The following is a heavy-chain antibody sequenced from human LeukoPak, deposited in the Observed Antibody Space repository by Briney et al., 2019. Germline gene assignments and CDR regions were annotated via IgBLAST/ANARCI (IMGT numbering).Heavy chain of an antibody. D-gene: IGHD4-17*01. CDR1: GYPFNNYD. Sequence: ASVKVSCKASGYPFNNYDINWVRQATGQGLEWMGWMNTHSGKTGYAQNFQGRVTMTRDTSISTAYMELSSLRSEDTAVYYCARLSSHYGDYTVDPWGQGTLVTVSS. J-gene: IGHJ5*02. V-gene: IGHV1-8*01. CDR2: MNTHSGKT. CDR3: ARLSSHYGDYTVDP.